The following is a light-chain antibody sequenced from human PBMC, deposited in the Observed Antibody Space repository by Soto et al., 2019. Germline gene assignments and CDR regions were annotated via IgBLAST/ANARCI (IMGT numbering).Light chain of an antibody. J-gene: IGKJ2*01. CDR1: QGVSSN. CDR3: QQYNNWPPIT. CDR2: SAS. Sequence: ETVMTQSPATLSVSPGERATLSCRASQGVSSNLAWYQQKPGQAPRLLIYSASTRATGIPARFSGSGSGTEFTRTISSLQSGVFAVYYCQQYNNWPPITFGQGTKLEIK. V-gene: IGKV3-15*01.